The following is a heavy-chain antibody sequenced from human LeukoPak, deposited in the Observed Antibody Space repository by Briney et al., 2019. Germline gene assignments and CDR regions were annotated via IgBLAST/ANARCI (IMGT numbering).Heavy chain of an antibody. D-gene: IGHD6-13*01. CDR2: INRSGST. CDR1: GGSFSGYY. J-gene: IGHJ5*02. CDR3: ASVTITAAGRNGFDV. V-gene: IGHV4-34*01. Sequence: PSETLSLTCAIYGGSFSGYYWSWIRQPPGKGLEWIGEINRSGSTNYNPSLKSRVTISVDTSKNQFSLKVSSVTAADTAVYYCASVTITAAGRNGFDVWGQGTLVTVSS.